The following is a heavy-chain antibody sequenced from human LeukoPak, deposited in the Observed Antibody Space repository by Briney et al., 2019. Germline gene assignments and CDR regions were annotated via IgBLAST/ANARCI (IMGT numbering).Heavy chain of an antibody. D-gene: IGHD3-22*01. Sequence: PSETLSLTCTVSGGSISSRYWTWIRQPPGKGLEWIGFIYYSGRTRHNPSLQSRITISVDTSENNFSLKLTSVTAADTAVYYCARLLDNDSSGDPDTFDMWGQGTVVTVSS. CDR2: IYYSGRT. V-gene: IGHV4-59*11. J-gene: IGHJ3*02. CDR1: GGSISSRY. CDR3: ARLLDNDSSGDPDTFDM.